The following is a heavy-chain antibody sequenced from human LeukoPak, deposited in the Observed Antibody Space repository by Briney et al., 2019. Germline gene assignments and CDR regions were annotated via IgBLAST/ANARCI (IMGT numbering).Heavy chain of an antibody. V-gene: IGHV1-2*02. CDR1: GYTFTGYY. J-gene: IGHJ4*02. Sequence: ASVKVSCKASGYTFTGYYMHWVRQAPGQGLEWMGWINPNSGGTNYAQKFQGRDTMTRDTSISTAYMELSRLRSDDTAVYYCASRGSIFGVGEFDYWGQGTLVTVSS. D-gene: IGHD3-3*01. CDR3: ASRGSIFGVGEFDY. CDR2: INPNSGGT.